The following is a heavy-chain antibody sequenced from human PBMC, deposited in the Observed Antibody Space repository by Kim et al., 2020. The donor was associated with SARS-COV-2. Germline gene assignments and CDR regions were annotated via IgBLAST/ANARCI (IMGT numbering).Heavy chain of an antibody. V-gene: IGHV3-21*01. D-gene: IGHD5-12*01. J-gene: IGHJ6*02. CDR3: ARDTVSIVATISYGMDV. Sequence: GGSLRLSCAASGFTFSSYSMNWVRQAPGKGLEWVSSISSSSSYIYYADSVKGRFTISRDNAKNSLYLQMNSLRAEDTAVYYCARDTVSIVATISYGMDVWGQGTTVTVSS. CDR2: ISSSSSYI. CDR1: GFTFSSYS.